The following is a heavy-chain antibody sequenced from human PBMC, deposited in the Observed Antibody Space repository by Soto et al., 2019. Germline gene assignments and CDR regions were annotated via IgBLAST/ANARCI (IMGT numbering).Heavy chain of an antibody. V-gene: IGHV4-34*01. D-gene: IGHD3-10*01. CDR2: INHSGST. CDR3: ARVFISRPLLTDSGSYSSPYNWFDP. J-gene: IGHJ5*02. Sequence: SETLSLTCAVYGGSFSGYYWSWIRQPPGKGLEWIGEINHSGSTNYNPSLKSRVTISVDTSKNQFSLKLSSVTAADTAVYYCARVFISRPLLTDSGSYSSPYNWFDPWGQGTLVTVSS. CDR1: GGSFSGYY.